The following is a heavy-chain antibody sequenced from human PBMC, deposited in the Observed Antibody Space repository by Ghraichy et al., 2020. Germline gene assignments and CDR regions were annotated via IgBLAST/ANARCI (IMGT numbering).Heavy chain of an antibody. D-gene: IGHD6-19*01. V-gene: IGHV3-23*01. CDR1: GFTFSSYA. CDR3: AKGLPNSSGWYAVN. Sequence: GESLNISCAASGFTFSSYAMSWVRQAPGKGLEWVSAISGSGGSTYYADSVKGRFTISRDNSKNTLYLQMNSLRAEDTAVYYCAKGLPNSSGWYAVNWGQGTLVTVSS. CDR2: ISGSGGST. J-gene: IGHJ4*02.